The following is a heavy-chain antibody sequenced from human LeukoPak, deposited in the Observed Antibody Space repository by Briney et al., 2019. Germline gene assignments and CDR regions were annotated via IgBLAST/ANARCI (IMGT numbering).Heavy chain of an antibody. J-gene: IGHJ4*02. D-gene: IGHD3-3*01. CDR3: ARASLDTLFGVVR. CDR1: GFTFSSYA. Sequence: GGSLRLSCAASGFTFSSYAMSWVRQAPGKGLEWVSTISEGGSSTYYADSVKGQFTISRDNSKNTLSLQMISLRAEDTAVYYCARASLDTLFGVVRWGQGTLVTVSS. V-gene: IGHV3-23*01. CDR2: ISEGGSST.